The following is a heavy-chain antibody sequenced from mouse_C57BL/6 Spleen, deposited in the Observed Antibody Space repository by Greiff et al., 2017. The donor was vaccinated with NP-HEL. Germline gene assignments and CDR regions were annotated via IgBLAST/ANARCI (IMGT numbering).Heavy chain of an antibody. CDR1: GYAFTNYL. Sequence: QVQLKESGAELVRPGTSVKVSCKASGYAFTNYLIEWVKQRPGQGLEWIGVINPGSGGTNYNEKLKGKATLTADKSSSTAYMQLSSLTSEDSAVYFCARSENYFDYWGQSTTLTVSS. V-gene: IGHV1-54*01. CDR2: INPGSGGT. CDR3: ARSENYFDY. J-gene: IGHJ2*01.